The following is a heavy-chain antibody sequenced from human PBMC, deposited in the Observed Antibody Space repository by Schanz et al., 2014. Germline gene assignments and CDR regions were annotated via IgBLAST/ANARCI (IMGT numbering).Heavy chain of an antibody. CDR3: ARDRDQWDGNYLDY. J-gene: IGHJ4*02. CDR2: IGGSDGTI. D-gene: IGHD1-26*01. CDR1: GYTFTRSG. V-gene: IGHV1-18*01. Sequence: QVQLVQSGGEVKTPGASVKVSCKASGYTFTRSGISWVRQAPGQGLEWMGWIGGSDGTINFAQKFQGRVTMTTDTSTSTVYMELRSLTSDDSAVYYCARDRDQWDGNYLDYWGQGTLVTVSS.